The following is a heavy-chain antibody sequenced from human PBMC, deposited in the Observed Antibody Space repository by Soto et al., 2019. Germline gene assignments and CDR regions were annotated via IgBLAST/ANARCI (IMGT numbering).Heavy chain of an antibody. Sequence: QLQLQESGSGLVKPSQTLSLTCAVSGGSISSGGYSWSWIRQPPGKGLEWIGYIYHSGSTYYTPSLKSLVGISVDRSKTQFSRKLSSVTAADTAVYYCAAGGGLPRYYWGQGTLVTFSS. J-gene: IGHJ4*02. D-gene: IGHD5-12*01. CDR1: GGSISSGGYS. V-gene: IGHV4-30-2*01. CDR2: IYHSGST. CDR3: AAGGGLPRYY.